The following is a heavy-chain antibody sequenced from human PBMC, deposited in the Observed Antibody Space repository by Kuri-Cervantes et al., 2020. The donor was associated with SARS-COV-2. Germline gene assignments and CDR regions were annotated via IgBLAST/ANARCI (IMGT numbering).Heavy chain of an antibody. CDR3: ARGAASITMIVVVGNFDY. CDR2: LDTSGST. Sequence: SETLSLTCTVSGGSISSGSYYWSWIRQPAGKGLEWIGHLDTSGSTTYNPSLKSRVTISIDTSKNQVSLRLTSATAADTAVYYCARGAASITMIVVVGNFDYWGQGTLVTVSS. CDR1: GGSISSGSYY. D-gene: IGHD3-22*01. J-gene: IGHJ4*02. V-gene: IGHV4-61*09.